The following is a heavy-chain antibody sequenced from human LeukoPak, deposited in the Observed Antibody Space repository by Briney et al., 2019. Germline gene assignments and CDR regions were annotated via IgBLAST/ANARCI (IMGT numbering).Heavy chain of an antibody. CDR3: ARGVGSGYTDY. CDR1: GGSFSTYS. Sequence: SETLSLTCTVSGGSFSTYSWSWIRQPAGKGLEWIGRIYTSGSTNYNPSLKSRVTISLDTSKNQFSLKLISVTAADTAVYYCARGVGSGYTDYWGQGALVTVSS. V-gene: IGHV4-4*07. CDR2: IYTSGST. D-gene: IGHD3-22*01. J-gene: IGHJ4*02.